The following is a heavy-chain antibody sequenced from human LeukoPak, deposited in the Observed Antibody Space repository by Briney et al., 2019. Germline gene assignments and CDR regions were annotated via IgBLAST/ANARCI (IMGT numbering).Heavy chain of an antibody. J-gene: IGHJ5*02. Sequence: SETLSLTCTVSGGSISSYFWSWIRQPPGKGLEWIGYIYYSGSTYYNPSLKSRVTISVDTSKNQFSLKLSSVTAADTAVYYCARDPKIGFSNWFDPWGQGTLVTVSS. V-gene: IGHV4-59*12. CDR2: IYYSGST. CDR1: GGSISSYF. D-gene: IGHD3-3*01. CDR3: ARDPKIGFSNWFDP.